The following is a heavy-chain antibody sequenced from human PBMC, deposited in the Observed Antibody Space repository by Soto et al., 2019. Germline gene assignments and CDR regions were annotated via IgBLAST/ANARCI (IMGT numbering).Heavy chain of an antibody. CDR3: AKTRGSSGSSYYYYYYGMDV. CDR2: ISYDGSNK. Sequence: QVQLVESGGGVVKPGRSLRLSCAASGFTFSSYGMHWVRQAPGKGLEWVAVISYDGSNKYYADSVKGRFTISRDNSKNTLYLQMNSLRAEDTAVYYCAKTRGSSGSSYYYYYYGMDVWGQGTTVTVSS. D-gene: IGHD6-19*01. V-gene: IGHV3-30*18. J-gene: IGHJ6*02. CDR1: GFTFSSYG.